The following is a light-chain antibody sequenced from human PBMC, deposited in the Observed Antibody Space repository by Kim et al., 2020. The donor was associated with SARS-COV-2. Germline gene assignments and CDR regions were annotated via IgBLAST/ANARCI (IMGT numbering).Light chain of an antibody. Sequence: QTASISGKSSQRLLDTDAKTFLSWYLQKPGQPPQLLIYEVSNRFSGVPDRFSGSGSGTDFTLKISRVEAEDVGVYFCMQSLHLPYSFGQGTKLEI. CDR3: MQSLHLPYS. V-gene: IGKV2D-29*01. J-gene: IGKJ2*03. CDR1: QRLLDTDAKTF. CDR2: EVS.